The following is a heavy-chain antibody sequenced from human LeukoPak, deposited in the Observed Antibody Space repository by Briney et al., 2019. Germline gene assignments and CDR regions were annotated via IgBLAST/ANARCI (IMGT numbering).Heavy chain of an antibody. D-gene: IGHD2-21*01. V-gene: IGHV4-34*01. CDR2: TNHSGST. CDR3: ARDLMWDAFDI. J-gene: IGHJ3*02. Sequence: SETLSLTCAVYGGSFSGYYWSWIRQPPGKGLEWIGETNHSGSTNYNPSLKSRVTISVDTSKNQFSLKLSSVTAADTAVYYCARDLMWDAFDIWGQGTMVTVSP. CDR1: GGSFSGYY.